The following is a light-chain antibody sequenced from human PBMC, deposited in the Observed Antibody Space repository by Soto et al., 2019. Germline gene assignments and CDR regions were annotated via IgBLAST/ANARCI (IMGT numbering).Light chain of an antibody. Sequence: QLVLTQPPSASGTPGQRVTISCSGSSSNIGSNYVFWYQHLPGTAPKLLIYRNNQRPSGVPDRFSGSKSGTSASLASSGLRSEDETEYYCAAWDDRLSVVVFGGGTKLTVL. CDR2: RNN. J-gene: IGLJ2*01. CDR3: AAWDDRLSVVV. V-gene: IGLV1-47*01. CDR1: SSNIGSNY.